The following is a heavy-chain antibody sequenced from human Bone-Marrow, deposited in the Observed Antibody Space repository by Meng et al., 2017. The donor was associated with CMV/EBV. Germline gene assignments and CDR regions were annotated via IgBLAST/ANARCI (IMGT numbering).Heavy chain of an antibody. V-gene: IGHV3-30*04. CDR2: ISYDGSNK. J-gene: IGHJ3*02. D-gene: IGHD3-3*01. Sequence: GESLKISCAASGFTFSSYAMHWVRQAPGKGLEWVAVISYDGSNKYYADSVKGRFTISRDNSKNTLYLQMNSLRAEDTAVYYCARVPLSSGAFDIWGQGTMVTFAS. CDR1: GFTFSSYA. CDR3: ARVPLSSGAFDI.